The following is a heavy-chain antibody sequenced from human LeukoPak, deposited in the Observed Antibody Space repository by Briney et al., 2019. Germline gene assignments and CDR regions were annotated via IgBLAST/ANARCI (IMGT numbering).Heavy chain of an antibody. CDR1: GFTFSSYA. CDR3: AKIAAKNYDFWSD. J-gene: IGHJ4*02. V-gene: IGHV3-23*01. CDR2: ISGSGGST. D-gene: IGHD3-3*01. Sequence: GGSLRLSCAASGFTFSSYAMSWVRQAPGKGLEWVSAISGSGGSTYYAGPVKGRFTISRDNSKNTLYLQMNSLRAEDTAVYYCAKIAAKNYDFWSDWGQGTLVTVSS.